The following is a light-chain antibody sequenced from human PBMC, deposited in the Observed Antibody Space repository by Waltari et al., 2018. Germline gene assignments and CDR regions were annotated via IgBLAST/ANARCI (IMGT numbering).Light chain of an antibody. J-gene: IGKJ1*01. V-gene: IGKV1-12*01. Sequence: DIQMTQSPSSVSASVGDTVTLTCRTSQSISNRVAWYQQKPGKAPNLLIYGASSLQSGVPPRFSGSGSGTDFTLTISGLQPEDFAKYFCQQTNSFPWTFGQGTKVEVK. CDR2: GAS. CDR3: QQTNSFPWT. CDR1: QSISNR.